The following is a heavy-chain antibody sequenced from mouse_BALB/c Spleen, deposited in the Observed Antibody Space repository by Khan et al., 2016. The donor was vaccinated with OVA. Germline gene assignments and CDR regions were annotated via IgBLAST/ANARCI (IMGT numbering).Heavy chain of an antibody. J-gene: IGHJ2*01. CDR1: GYSITSDYA. CDR3: ARIYGGDFDY. D-gene: IGHD1-1*01. CDR2: ISYSGNT. V-gene: IGHV3-2*02. Sequence: EVKLEESGPGLVKPSQSLSLTCTVTGYSITSDYAWNWIRQSPGNKLEWMGYISYSGNTKYNPSLKSRISITRDTSENQFFLQLNSVTIEDTATYYCARIYGGDFDYWGQGTTLTVSS.